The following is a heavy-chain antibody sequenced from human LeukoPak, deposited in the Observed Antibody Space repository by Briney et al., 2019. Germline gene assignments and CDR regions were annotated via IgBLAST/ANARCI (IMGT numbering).Heavy chain of an antibody. Sequence: TGGSLRLSCAASGFTVSSNYMSWVRQGPGKGLEWVSIIYSGGSTYYADSVKGRFTISRNNSKNTMYLQMNSLRAEDTAVYYCASLNSGSYYSPPDYWGQGTLVTVSS. D-gene: IGHD1-26*01. CDR1: GFTVSSNY. J-gene: IGHJ4*02. V-gene: IGHV3-66*01. CDR3: ASLNSGSYYSPPDY. CDR2: IYSGGST.